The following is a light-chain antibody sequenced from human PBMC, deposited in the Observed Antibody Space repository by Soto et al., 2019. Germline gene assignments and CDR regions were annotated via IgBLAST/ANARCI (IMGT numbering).Light chain of an antibody. CDR3: QSYDSSLSGYV. Sequence: QPVLTQPPSVSGAPGQRVTISCTGSSSNIGAGYDVHWYQQLPGTAPKLLIYGNSNRPSGVPDRFSGSKSGTSASLAITGLQAEDEADYYFQSYDSSLSGYVFGTGNKLTVL. J-gene: IGLJ1*01. CDR2: GNS. V-gene: IGLV1-40*01. CDR1: SSNIGAGYD.